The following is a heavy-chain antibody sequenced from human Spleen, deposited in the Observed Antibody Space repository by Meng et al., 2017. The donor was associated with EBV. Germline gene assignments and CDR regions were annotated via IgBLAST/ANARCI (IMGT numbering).Heavy chain of an antibody. V-gene: IGHV7-4-1*02. J-gene: IGHJ4*02. CDR2: INTNSGEA. D-gene: IGHD5-18*01. CDR3: ARGYNAWIQIPFY. CDR1: GYAVTSYV. Sequence: QVQLVRSGAELERPGASVRVSGKAYGYAVTSYVMNWGRQAPGQGLEWVGWINTNSGEARYAQGFTGRFGFSLDTSVSTAHLQISSLMAEDTAVYYCARGYNAWIQIPFYWGQGTLVTVSS.